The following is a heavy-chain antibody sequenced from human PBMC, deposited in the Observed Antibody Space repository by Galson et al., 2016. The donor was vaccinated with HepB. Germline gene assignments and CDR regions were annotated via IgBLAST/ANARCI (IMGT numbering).Heavy chain of an antibody. V-gene: IGHV4-4*02. CDR2: VYREGST. J-gene: IGHJ4*02. CDR1: GASISSTNW. CDR3: ARLSSSSYYLDF. Sequence: SETLSLTYTVSGASISSTNWWTWVRQSPEKGLEWIGEVYREGSTNYNPSLKGRVSLSVDKSRNQFFLDLTSLTAADTAVYFCARLSSSSYYLDFWGQGILVSVSS. D-gene: IGHD6-6*01.